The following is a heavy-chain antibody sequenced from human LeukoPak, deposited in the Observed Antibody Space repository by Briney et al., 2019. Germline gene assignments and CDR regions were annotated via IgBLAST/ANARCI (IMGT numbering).Heavy chain of an antibody. J-gene: IGHJ4*02. D-gene: IGHD6-13*01. Sequence: GGSLRLSCAASGFTFSSYAMSWVRQAPGKGLEWVSAISGSGGSTYYADSVKGRFTISRDNSENTLYLQMNSLRAEDTAVYYCAKEYEGYSSSWYEYWGQGTLVTVSS. CDR2: ISGSGGST. CDR3: AKEYEGYSSSWYEY. V-gene: IGHV3-23*01. CDR1: GFTFSSYA.